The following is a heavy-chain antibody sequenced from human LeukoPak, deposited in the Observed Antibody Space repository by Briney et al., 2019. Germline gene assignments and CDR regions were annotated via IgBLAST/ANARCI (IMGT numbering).Heavy chain of an antibody. J-gene: IGHJ4*02. CDR1: GGSISSGSYY. CDR3: ARGDSTWFPSGLHIYH. Sequence: PSQTLSLTCTVSGGSISSGSYYWSWIRQPAGKGLEWIGRIYTSGSTNYNPSLKSRVTISADTSKNQFSLNLNSVTAADTAVYFCARGDSTWFPSGLHIYHWGQGILVSVSS. CDR2: IYTSGST. D-gene: IGHD6-13*01. V-gene: IGHV4-61*02.